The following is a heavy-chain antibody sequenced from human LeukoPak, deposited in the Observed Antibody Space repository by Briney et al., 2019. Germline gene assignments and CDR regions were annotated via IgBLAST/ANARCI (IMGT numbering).Heavy chain of an antibody. D-gene: IGHD2-2*01. CDR1: GGSISTYY. V-gene: IGHV4-59*01. Sequence: SETLSLTCTVSGGSISTYYWTWIRQPPGKGLEWIGYIYHSGSTNYNPSLKSRVTISVDTSQNQFSLKLSSVTAADTAVYYCARAGCSSTSCYEYYYYYYYMDVWGKGTTVTVSS. J-gene: IGHJ6*03. CDR3: ARAGCSSTSCYEYYYYYYYMDV. CDR2: IYHSGST.